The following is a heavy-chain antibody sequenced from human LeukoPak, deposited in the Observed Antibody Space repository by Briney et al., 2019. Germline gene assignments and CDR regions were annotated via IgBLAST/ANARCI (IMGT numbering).Heavy chain of an antibody. D-gene: IGHD2-15*01. CDR2: IYYSGST. J-gene: IGHJ6*02. CDR3: ARHQWYRRMTYYYYGMDV. CDR1: GGSISSYY. Sequence: SETLSLTCTVSGGSISSYYWSWVRQPPGKGLEWIGYIYYSGSTNYNPSLKSRVTISVDTSKNQFSLKLSSVTAADTAVYYCARHQWYRRMTYYYYGMDVWGQGTTVTVSS. V-gene: IGHV4-59*08.